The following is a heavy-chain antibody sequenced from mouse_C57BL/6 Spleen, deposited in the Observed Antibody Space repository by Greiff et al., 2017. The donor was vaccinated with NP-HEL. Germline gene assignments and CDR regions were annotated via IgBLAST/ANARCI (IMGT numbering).Heavy chain of an antibody. Sequence: QVQLKQPGAELVKPGASVKMSCKASGYTFTSYWITWVKQRPGQGLEWIGDIYPGSGSTNYNEKFKSKATLTVDTSSSTAYMQLSSLTSEDSAVYYCARYGYYGSTPYAMDYWGQGTSVTVSS. CDR1: GYTFTSYW. D-gene: IGHD1-1*01. V-gene: IGHV1-55*01. CDR3: ARYGYYGSTPYAMDY. CDR2: IYPGSGST. J-gene: IGHJ4*01.